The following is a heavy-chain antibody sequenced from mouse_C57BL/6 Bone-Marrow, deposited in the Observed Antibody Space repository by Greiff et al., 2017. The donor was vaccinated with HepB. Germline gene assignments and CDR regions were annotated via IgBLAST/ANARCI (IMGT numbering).Heavy chain of an antibody. CDR2: ISDGGSYT. Sequence: EVKLVESGGGLVKPGGSLKLSCAASGFTFSSYAMSWVRQTPEKRLEWVATISDGGSYTYYPDNVKGRFTISRDNAKNNLYLQMRHLKSEDTAMYYCARTYYYGSKDWFAYWGQGTLVTVSA. J-gene: IGHJ3*01. D-gene: IGHD1-1*01. V-gene: IGHV5-4*03. CDR3: ARTYYYGSKDWFAY. CDR1: GFTFSSYA.